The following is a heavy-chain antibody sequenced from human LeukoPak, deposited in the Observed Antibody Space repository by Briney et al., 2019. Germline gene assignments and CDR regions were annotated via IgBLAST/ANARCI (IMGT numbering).Heavy chain of an antibody. D-gene: IGHD3-9*01. Sequence: SETLSLTCTVSGGSISSSNYYWGWIRQPPGKGLEWIGSTYYSGSTYYNPSLKSRATISVDTSKNQFSLKLSSVSAADTAVYYCARHPVLRYLGTWGQGTLVTVSS. CDR3: ARHPVLRYLGT. CDR1: GGSISSSNYY. CDR2: TYYSGST. J-gene: IGHJ4*02. V-gene: IGHV4-39*01.